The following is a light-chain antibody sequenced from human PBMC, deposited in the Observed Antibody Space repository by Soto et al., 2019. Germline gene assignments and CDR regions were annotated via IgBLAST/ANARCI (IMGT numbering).Light chain of an antibody. CDR3: CSDAGSSLYV. J-gene: IGLJ1*01. V-gene: IGLV2-23*02. Sequence: QSALTQPASVSGSPGQSITISCTRTNSDVGSFDFVSWYQQYPGKAPEVMIYEITKRPSGVSNRFSGSKSGNTASLTISGLQADDEADYYCCSDAGSSLYVFGTGTKLTVL. CDR2: EIT. CDR1: NSDVGSFDF.